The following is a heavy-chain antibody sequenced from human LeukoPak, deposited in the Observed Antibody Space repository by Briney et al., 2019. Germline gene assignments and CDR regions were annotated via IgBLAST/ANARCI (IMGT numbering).Heavy chain of an antibody. V-gene: IGHV3-21*04. CDR1: GFTFSSYG. J-gene: IGHJ6*03. CDR2: ISSSSSYI. D-gene: IGHD6-13*01. Sequence: GGSLRLSCAASGFTFSSYGMSWVRQAPGKGLEWVSSISSSSSYIYYADSVKGRFTISRDNAKNSLYLQMNSLRSEDTAVYYCARGGASSSWYKVYYMDVWGKGTTVTVSS. CDR3: ARGGASSSWYKVYYMDV.